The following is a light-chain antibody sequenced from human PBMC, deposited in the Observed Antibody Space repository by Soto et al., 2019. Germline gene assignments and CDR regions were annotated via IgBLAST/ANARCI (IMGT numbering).Light chain of an antibody. Sequence: EIVMTQSPATLSVSPGGRATLSCRASQSISDTLAWYQQKPGQAPRLLIYGASSRATGIPDRFSGSGSGTDFTLTISRLEPEDSAVYYCHQYSSSRKTFGQGTKVDIK. CDR1: QSISDT. V-gene: IGKV3-20*01. J-gene: IGKJ1*01. CDR3: HQYSSSRKT. CDR2: GAS.